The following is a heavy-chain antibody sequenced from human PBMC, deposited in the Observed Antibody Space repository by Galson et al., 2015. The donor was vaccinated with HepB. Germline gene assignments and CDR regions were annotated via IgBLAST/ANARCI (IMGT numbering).Heavy chain of an antibody. CDR3: ARGHYFIVARLWGAFDI. Sequence: SVKVSCKASGYTFTSYAMHWVRQAPGQRLEWMGWIDAGNGNTKYSQKFQGRVTITRDTSASTAYMELSSLRSEDTAVYYCARGHYFIVARLWGAFDIWGQGTMVTVSS. J-gene: IGHJ3*02. CDR2: IDAGNGNT. CDR1: GYTFTSYA. D-gene: IGHD5-12*01. V-gene: IGHV1-3*01.